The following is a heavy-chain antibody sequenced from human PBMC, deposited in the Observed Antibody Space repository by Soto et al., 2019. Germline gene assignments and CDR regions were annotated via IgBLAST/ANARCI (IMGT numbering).Heavy chain of an antibody. J-gene: IGHJ4*02. Sequence: PGESLKISCKGSGYSFTSYWIGRVRQMPGKGLERMGIIYPGDSDTGYSPSFQGQVTISADKSISTANLQWSSLKASDTAMYYCARLPGIAVAGWYYFDYWGQGTLVTVSS. CDR1: GYSFTSYW. D-gene: IGHD6-19*01. CDR2: IYPGDSDT. V-gene: IGHV5-51*01. CDR3: ARLPGIAVAGWYYFDY.